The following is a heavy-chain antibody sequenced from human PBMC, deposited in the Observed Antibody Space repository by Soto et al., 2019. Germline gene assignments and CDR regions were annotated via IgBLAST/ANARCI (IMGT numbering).Heavy chain of an antibody. Sequence: VASVKVSCKASGYTFSNYGIAWVRQAPGQGLEWVGWINAYRGNTNYAQKVQGRVTMTADTSTNTAYMELTSLRSDDTAVYFCEREVVSSGYNFFRFDPWGQGTLVTVSS. J-gene: IGHJ5*02. CDR2: INAYRGNT. CDR1: GYTFSNYG. CDR3: EREVVSSGYNFFRFDP. V-gene: IGHV1-18*01. D-gene: IGHD6-19*01.